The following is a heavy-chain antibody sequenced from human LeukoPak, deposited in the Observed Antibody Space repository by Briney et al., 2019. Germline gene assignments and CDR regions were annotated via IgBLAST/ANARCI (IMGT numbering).Heavy chain of an antibody. CDR2: ISGSSKYI. CDR3: AREPFWSGYYSNLHFDY. V-gene: IGHV3-21*06. J-gene: IGHJ4*02. Sequence: GGSLRLSCAASGFTFSSYCMSWARQAPGKGLEWVSSISGSSKYIYYADSVKGRFTISRDNAKNSLYLQMNSLRAEDTAVYYCAREPFWSGYYSNLHFDYWGQGTLVTVSS. D-gene: IGHD3-3*01. CDR1: GFTFSSYC.